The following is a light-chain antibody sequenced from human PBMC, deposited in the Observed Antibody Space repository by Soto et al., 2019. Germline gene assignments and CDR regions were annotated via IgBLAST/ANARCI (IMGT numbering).Light chain of an antibody. J-gene: IGKJ4*01. V-gene: IGKV1D-12*01. Sequence: DIQMTQSPSSVSASVGDRVTITCRASQDIGSSLAWYQQKPGKAPNLLIHTASNLQNVVPSRFSGSGSGTDFTLTISSLQAEDFAIYYCQQTNSFPLTFGGGTEVEI. CDR3: QQTNSFPLT. CDR1: QDIGSS. CDR2: TAS.